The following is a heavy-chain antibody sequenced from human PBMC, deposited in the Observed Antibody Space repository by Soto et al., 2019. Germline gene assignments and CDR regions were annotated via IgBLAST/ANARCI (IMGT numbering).Heavy chain of an antibody. Sequence: EVQLVESGGGLVQPGGSLRLSCAGSGFTLSDNYIDWVRQAPGKGLEWVGRSRDNAQGYSTAYAAAVKGRFTTSIDESKKSVYLQMNSLKTEDTSVYYCVRATYFSDSSGYTRCFDAWGQGTLVTVSS. CDR2: SRDNAQGYST. CDR1: GFTLSDNY. CDR3: VRATYFSDSSGYTRCFDA. V-gene: IGHV3-72*01. J-gene: IGHJ4*02. D-gene: IGHD3-22*01.